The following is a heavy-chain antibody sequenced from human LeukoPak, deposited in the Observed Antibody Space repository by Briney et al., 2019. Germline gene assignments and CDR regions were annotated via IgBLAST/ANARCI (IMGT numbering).Heavy chain of an antibody. V-gene: IGHV3-30*03. J-gene: IGHJ5*02. CDR2: ISYDGSNK. CDR3: ALPRWDSCYDGDIHH. CDR1: GFTFSSFG. Sequence: GGSLRLSCAASGFTFSSFGMHWVRQAPGKGLEWVAVISYDGSNKYYADSVKGRFTISRENSKNTLYLQMNSLRAEDTAVCYCALPRWDSCYDGDIHHWGQGTLVTVSP. D-gene: IGHD5-12*01.